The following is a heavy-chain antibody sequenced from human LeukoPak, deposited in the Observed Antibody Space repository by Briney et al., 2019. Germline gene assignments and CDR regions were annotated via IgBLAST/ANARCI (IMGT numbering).Heavy chain of an antibody. CDR2: ISGSGGST. CDR1: GFTFSSYA. Sequence: GGSLRLSCAASGFTFSSYAMSWVRQAPGKGLEWVSAISGSGGSTYYADSVKGRFTISKDNSKNTLYLQMNSLRAEDTAVYYCAKDSLWFGELEGECFDYWGQGTLVTVSS. J-gene: IGHJ4*02. V-gene: IGHV3-23*01. CDR3: AKDSLWFGELEGECFDY. D-gene: IGHD3-10*01.